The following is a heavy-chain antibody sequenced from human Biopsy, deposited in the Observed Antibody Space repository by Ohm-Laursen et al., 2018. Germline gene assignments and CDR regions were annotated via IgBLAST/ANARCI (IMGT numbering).Heavy chain of an antibody. J-gene: IGHJ5*01. Sequence: GSLRLSCAASGFTFSSFWMSWVRQAPGKGLEWVSSISASSSYIYYADSVKGRFTVSRDNTKNTLYLQMNSLRAADTAIYFCATELLPPGVGGPWLDSWGQGTPVTVSS. D-gene: IGHD3-10*01. CDR3: ATELLPPGVGGPWLDS. CDR2: ISASSSYI. V-gene: IGHV3-21*06. CDR1: GFTFSSFW.